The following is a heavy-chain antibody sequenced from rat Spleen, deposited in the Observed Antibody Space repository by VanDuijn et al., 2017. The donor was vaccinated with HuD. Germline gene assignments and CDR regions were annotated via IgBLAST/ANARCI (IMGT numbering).Heavy chain of an antibody. J-gene: IGHJ2*01. CDR3: ARNWGGTADY. D-gene: IGHD1-5*01. CDR1: GFSLTSNR. V-gene: IGHV2-47*01. CDR2: RWSNGGT. Sequence: QVQLKASGPALVPPSKTLSLTCTVPGFSLTSNRLNRIRQPPGQGLEWMGVRWSNGGTDYNSAIQSRLSISRDTSKSQVFLKMNSLRTEDTAMYFCARNWGGTADYWGQGVMVTVSS.